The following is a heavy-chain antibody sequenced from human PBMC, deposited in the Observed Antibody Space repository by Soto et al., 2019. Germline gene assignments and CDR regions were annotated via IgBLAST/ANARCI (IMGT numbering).Heavy chain of an antibody. Sequence: QVQLVQSGAEVKKPGASVKISCKTSGDTFSHYYMHWVRQAPGQGLEWMSIIYPSFHSPTYSQNFEGRLTVSSEASTLTGYLEMSSLKSEHTAVYYCARAQVSGTIEIGFSVWGQGTLVTVSS. CDR3: ARAQVSGTIEIGFSV. CDR2: IYPSFHSP. J-gene: IGHJ3*01. V-gene: IGHV1-46*01. D-gene: IGHD1-26*01. CDR1: GDTFSHYY.